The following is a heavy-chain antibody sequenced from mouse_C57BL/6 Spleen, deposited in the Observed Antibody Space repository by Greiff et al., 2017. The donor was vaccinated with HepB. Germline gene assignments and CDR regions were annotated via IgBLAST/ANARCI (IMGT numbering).Heavy chain of an antibody. J-gene: IGHJ2*01. CDR2: IYPGDGDT. V-gene: IGHV1-82*01. D-gene: IGHD1-1*01. Sequence: VMLVESGPELVKPGASVKISCKASGYAFSSSWMNWVKQRPGKGLEWIGRIYPGDGDTNYNGKFKGKATLTADKSSSTAYMQLSSLTSEDSAVYFCAREPLFITTVGFDYWGQGTTLTVSS. CDR1: GYAFSSSW. CDR3: AREPLFITTVGFDY.